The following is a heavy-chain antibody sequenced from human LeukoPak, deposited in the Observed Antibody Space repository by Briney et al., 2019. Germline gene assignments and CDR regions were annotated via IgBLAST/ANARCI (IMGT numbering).Heavy chain of an antibody. CDR3: ARRAGAYSHPYDY. Sequence: GGSLRLSCTVSGFSVSDNSMSWVRQAPGKGLEWVSFIYSGTTHYSDSVKGRFTISRDNSKNTLYLQMNSLRAEDTAVYYCARRAGAYSHPYDYWGQGTLVTVSS. V-gene: IGHV3-53*01. J-gene: IGHJ4*02. D-gene: IGHD4/OR15-4a*01. CDR1: GFSVSDNS. CDR2: IYSGTT.